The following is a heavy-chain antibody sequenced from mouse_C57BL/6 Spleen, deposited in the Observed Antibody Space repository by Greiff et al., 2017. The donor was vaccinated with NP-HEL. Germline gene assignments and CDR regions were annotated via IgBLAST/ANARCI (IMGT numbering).Heavy chain of an antibody. CDR1: GYTFTSYW. D-gene: IGHD2-4*01. V-gene: IGHV1-69*01. J-gene: IGHJ2*01. CDR2: IDPSDSYT. Sequence: QVQLQQPGAELVMPGASVKLSCKASGYTFTSYWMHWVKQRPGQGLEWIGEIDPSDSYTNYNQKFKGKSTLTVDKSSSTAYMQLSSLTSEDSAVYSCERKAIYYDLFDYWGQGTTLTVSS. CDR3: ERKAIYYDLFDY.